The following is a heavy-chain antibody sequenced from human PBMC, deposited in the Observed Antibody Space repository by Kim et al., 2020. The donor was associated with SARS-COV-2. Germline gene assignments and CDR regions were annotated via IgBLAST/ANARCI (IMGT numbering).Heavy chain of an antibody. CDR2: IHYSGRT. CDR1: GVSSSTVNHY. V-gene: IGHV4-39*07. CDR3: ARDISISWFYF. Sequence: SETLSLTCTASGVSSSTVNHYWGWMRQAPGKGLEWIGTIHYSGRTYYNPSLKSRVTISVDTSKSQFSLKLSSATAADTAIYYCARDISISWFYFWGQGTLVTVSS. J-gene: IGHJ5*01. D-gene: IGHD3-3*02.